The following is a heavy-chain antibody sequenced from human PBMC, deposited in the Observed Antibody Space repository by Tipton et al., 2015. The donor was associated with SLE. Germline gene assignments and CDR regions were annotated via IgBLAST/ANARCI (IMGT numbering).Heavy chain of an antibody. Sequence: TLSLTCSVSGGSMTGSYWSWVRQPPGRGLEWIGSIYYSGDTHYNPSLNSRVTMSADTSKNQFSLKLSSVTAADTAVYYCARRGSLVPGVIIKQDWYVDLWGRGTLVTVSS. J-gene: IGHJ2*01. V-gene: IGHV4-59*08. D-gene: IGHD3-10*01. CDR3: ARRGSLVPGVIIKQDWYVDL. CDR1: GGSMTGSY. CDR2: IYYSGDT.